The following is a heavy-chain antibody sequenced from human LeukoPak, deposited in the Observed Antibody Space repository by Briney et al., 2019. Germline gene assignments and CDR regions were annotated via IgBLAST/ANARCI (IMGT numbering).Heavy chain of an antibody. CDR1: GYTFTSYD. V-gene: IGHV1-8*03. J-gene: IGHJ5*02. CDR2: MNPNSGNT. D-gene: IGHD6-19*01. Sequence: ASVKVSCKASGYTFTSYDINWVRQATGQGLEWMGWMNPNSGNTGYAQKFQGRVTITRNTSISTAYMELSSLRSEDTAVYYCARAKAVAGFNWFDPWGQGTLVTVSS. CDR3: ARAKAVAGFNWFDP.